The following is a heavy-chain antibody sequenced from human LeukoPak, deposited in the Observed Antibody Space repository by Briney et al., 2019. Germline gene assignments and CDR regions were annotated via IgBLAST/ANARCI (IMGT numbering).Heavy chain of an antibody. CDR3: AKVPSISRWFDP. CDR1: GFTFSSYG. J-gene: IGHJ5*02. D-gene: IGHD3-3*01. CDR2: IRNDGIDK. V-gene: IGHV3-30*02. Sequence: GGSLRLSCAASGFTFSSYGMHWVRQAPGKGLGWVAFIRNDGIDKYHADSVKGRFTISRGNSKNTLYLQMNSLRAEDTAVYYCAKVPSISRWFDPWGQGTQVTISS.